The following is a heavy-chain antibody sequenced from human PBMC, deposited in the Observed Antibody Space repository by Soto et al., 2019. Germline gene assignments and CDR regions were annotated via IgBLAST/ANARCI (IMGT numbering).Heavy chain of an antibody. Sequence: QVQLVQSGAEVKKPGSSVKVSCKASGGTFSSYTISWVRQAPGQGLEWMGRIIPILGIANYAQKFQGRVTITADKSRSTAYMELSSLRSEDTAVYYCARVRTTVTTNDAFDIWGQGTMVTVSS. J-gene: IGHJ3*02. CDR1: GGTFSSYT. CDR2: IIPILGIA. D-gene: IGHD4-17*01. CDR3: ARVRTTVTTNDAFDI. V-gene: IGHV1-69*02.